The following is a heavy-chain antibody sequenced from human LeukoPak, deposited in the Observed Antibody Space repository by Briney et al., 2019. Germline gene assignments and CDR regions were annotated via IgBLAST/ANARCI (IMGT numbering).Heavy chain of an antibody. CDR1: GFTVSSNY. V-gene: IGHV3-66*01. Sequence: GGSLRLSCAASGFTVSSNYMSWVRQAPGKGLEWVSVIYSGGSTYYADSVKGRFTISRDNSKNTLYLQMNSLRAEDTAVYYCVRDFSLYSNYPTYYYYGMDVWGQGTTVTVSS. D-gene: IGHD4-11*01. J-gene: IGHJ6*02. CDR2: IYSGGST. CDR3: VRDFSLYSNYPTYYYYGMDV.